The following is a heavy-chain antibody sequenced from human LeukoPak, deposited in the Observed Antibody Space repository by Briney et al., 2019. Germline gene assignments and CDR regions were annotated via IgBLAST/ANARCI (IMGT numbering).Heavy chain of an antibody. D-gene: IGHD1-14*01. J-gene: IGHJ6*02. CDR2: MSPNSGNT. Sequence: ASVKVSCKASGHTFTSYDINWVRRATGQGLEWMGWMSPNSGNTGYAQKFQGRVTMTWNTSANTAYMELSSLRSDDTAVYYCSKGTGSVTLGTYGMDVWGQGTTVTVSS. CDR1: GHTFTSYD. CDR3: SKGTGSVTLGTYGMDV. V-gene: IGHV1-8*01.